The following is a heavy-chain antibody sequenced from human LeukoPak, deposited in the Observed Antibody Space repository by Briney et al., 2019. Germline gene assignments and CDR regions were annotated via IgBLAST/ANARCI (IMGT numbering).Heavy chain of an antibody. D-gene: IGHD5-12*01. CDR2: IYTSGST. CDR1: GDSISSYY. J-gene: IGHJ4*02. V-gene: IGHV4-4*07. CDR3: ARGGYSGYDPYYFDY. Sequence: KPSGTLSLTCTVSGDSISSYYWSWIRQPAGQGLEWIGRIYTSGSTNYNPSLSSRVTMSIDTSKNQFSLKLSSVTAADTAVYYCARGGYSGYDPYYFDYWGQGTLVTVSS.